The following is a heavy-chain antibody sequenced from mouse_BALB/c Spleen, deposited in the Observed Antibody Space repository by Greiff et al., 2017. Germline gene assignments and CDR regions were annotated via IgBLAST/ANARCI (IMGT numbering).Heavy chain of an antibody. V-gene: IGHV5-4*02. CDR3: ARAQRLLRDAMDY. Sequence: VQLKESGGGLVKPGGSLKLSCAASGFTFSDYYMYWVRQTPEKRLEWVATISDGGSYTYYPDSVKGRFTISRDNAKNNLYLQMSSLKSEDTAMYYCARAQRLLRDAMDYWGQGTSVTVSS. D-gene: IGHD1-1*01. CDR2: ISDGGSYT. J-gene: IGHJ4*01. CDR1: GFTFSDYY.